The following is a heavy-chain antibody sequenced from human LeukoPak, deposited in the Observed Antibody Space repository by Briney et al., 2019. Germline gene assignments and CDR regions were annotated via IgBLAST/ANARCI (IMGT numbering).Heavy chain of an antibody. CDR3: ARGSKETSFDY. J-gene: IGHJ4*02. V-gene: IGHV4-31*03. Sequence: SQTLSLTCTVSGGSISSGDYYWSWIRQHPGKGLEWIGYIYYSGSTYYNPSLKSRVTISVDTSKNQFSLKLSSVTAADTAVYYSARGSKETSFDYWGQGTLVTVSS. CDR1: GGSISSGDYY. CDR2: IYYSGST.